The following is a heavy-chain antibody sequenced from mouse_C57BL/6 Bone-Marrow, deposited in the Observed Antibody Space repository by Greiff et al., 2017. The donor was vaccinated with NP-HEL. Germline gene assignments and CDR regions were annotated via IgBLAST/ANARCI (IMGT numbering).Heavy chain of an antibody. D-gene: IGHD2-4*01. CDR3: GRLGDYEDYAMDY. V-gene: IGHV1-82*01. J-gene: IGHJ4*01. CDR2: IYPGDGDT. Sequence: VKVVESGPELVKPGASVKISCKASGYAFSSSWMNWVKQRPGKGLEWIGRIYPGDGDTNYNGKFKGKATLTADKSSSTAYMQRSRLTSEDSAVYFCGRLGDYEDYAMDYWGQGTSVTVSS. CDR1: GYAFSSSW.